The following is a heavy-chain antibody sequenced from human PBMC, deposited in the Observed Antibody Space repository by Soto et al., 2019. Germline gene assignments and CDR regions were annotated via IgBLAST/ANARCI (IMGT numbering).Heavy chain of an antibody. Sequence: EVQLLQSGGGLVQPGESLRLSCAASGFIFSSYTMSWVRQAPGKGLEWVSVISGSGGSPYHADSVQGRFTISRDNPKNTLYLQMNSLRAEHTAIYYCAKARCSSATCYVPDYWGQGTLVTVSS. D-gene: IGHD2-2*01. CDR1: GFIFSSYT. J-gene: IGHJ4*02. CDR3: AKARCSSATCYVPDY. V-gene: IGHV3-23*01. CDR2: ISGSGGSP.